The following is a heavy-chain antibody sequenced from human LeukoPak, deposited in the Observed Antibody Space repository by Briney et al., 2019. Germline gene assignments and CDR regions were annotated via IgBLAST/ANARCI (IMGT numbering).Heavy chain of an antibody. CDR1: GGTFSSYA. V-gene: IGHV1-69*06. D-gene: IGHD3-9*01. Sequence: SVKVSCKASGGTFSSYAISWVRQAPGQGLEWMGGIIPIFGTANYAQKFQDRVTITADKSTSTAYMELSSLRSEDTAMYYCARVNRMYYDILTGNPPRWAGYMDVWGKGTTVTVS. J-gene: IGHJ6*03. CDR3: ARVNRMYYDILTGNPPRWAGYMDV. CDR2: IIPIFGTA.